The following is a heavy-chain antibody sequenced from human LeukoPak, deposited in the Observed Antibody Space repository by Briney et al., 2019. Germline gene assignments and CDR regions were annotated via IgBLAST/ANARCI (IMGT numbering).Heavy chain of an antibody. D-gene: IGHD2-15*01. V-gene: IGHV3-30*02. CDR3: AKDAYCSGGSCYDGAYFDY. CDR1: GFTFSSYG. Sequence: GGSLRLSCAASGFTFSSYGMHWVRQAPGKGLEWVAFIRYDGSNKYYADSVKGRFTISRDNSKNTLYLQMNSLRAEDTAVYYCAKDAYCSGGSCYDGAYFDYWGQGTLVTVSS. J-gene: IGHJ4*02. CDR2: IRYDGSNK.